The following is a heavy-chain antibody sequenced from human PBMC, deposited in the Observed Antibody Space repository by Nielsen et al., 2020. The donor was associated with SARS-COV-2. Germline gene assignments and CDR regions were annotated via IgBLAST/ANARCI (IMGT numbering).Heavy chain of an antibody. J-gene: IGHJ3*01. V-gene: IGHV4-39*02. D-gene: IGHD3-10*01. CDR2: IYYSGST. Sequence: SETLSLTCAVSGGSISSSSYYWGWIRQPPGKGLEWIGSIYYSGSTYYNPSLKSRVTISVDTSKNQFSLKLSSVTAADTAVYYCAREGSGSYPDAFDVWGQGTMVTVSS. CDR1: GGSISSSSYY. CDR3: AREGSGSYPDAFDV.